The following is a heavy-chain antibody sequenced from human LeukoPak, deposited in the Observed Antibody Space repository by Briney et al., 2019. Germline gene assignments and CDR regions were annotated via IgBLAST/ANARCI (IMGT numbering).Heavy chain of an antibody. CDR2: IRYDGNNK. CDR3: AKGYGDLVAFDI. J-gene: IGHJ3*02. V-gene: IGHV3-30*02. CDR1: GFSFSSYG. Sequence: GGSLRLSCAASGFSFSSYGMDWARQAPGKGLEWVAFIRYDGNNKDYADSVKGRFTISRDNSKNTLYLQMNSLRVEDTAAYYCAKGYGDLVAFDIWGQGTMVTVSS. D-gene: IGHD4-17*01.